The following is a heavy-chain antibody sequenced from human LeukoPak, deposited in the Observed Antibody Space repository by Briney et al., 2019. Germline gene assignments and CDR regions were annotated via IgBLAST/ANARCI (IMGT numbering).Heavy chain of an antibody. D-gene: IGHD5-24*01. CDR1: GGSFSGYY. J-gene: IGHJ4*02. Sequence: SETLSLTCAVYGGSFSGYYWSWIRQPPGKGLEWIGEINHSGSTNYNPSLKSRVTISVDTSKNQFSLKLSSVTAADTAVYYRARGSRWLQQTLDYWGQGTLVTVSS. CDR2: INHSGST. V-gene: IGHV4-34*01. CDR3: ARGSRWLQQTLDY.